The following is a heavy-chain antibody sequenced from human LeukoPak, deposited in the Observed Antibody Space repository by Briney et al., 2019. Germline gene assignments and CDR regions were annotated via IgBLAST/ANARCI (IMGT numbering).Heavy chain of an antibody. D-gene: IGHD6-19*01. CDR2: INPNSGGT. CDR3: ARGPRLDSSGWYYGAFDI. J-gene: IGHJ3*02. V-gene: IGHV1-2*06. CDR1: GYTFTGYY. Sequence: GASVKVSCKASGYTFTGYYMHWVRQAPGQGLEWMGRINPNSGGTNYAQKFQGRVIMTRDTSISTAYMELSRLRSDDTAVYYCARGPRLDSSGWYYGAFDIWGQGTMVTVSS.